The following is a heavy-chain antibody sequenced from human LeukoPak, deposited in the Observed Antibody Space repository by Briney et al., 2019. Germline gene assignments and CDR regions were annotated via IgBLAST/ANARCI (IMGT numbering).Heavy chain of an antibody. CDR1: GFTFSSYG. J-gene: IGHJ6*04. Sequence: GGSLRLSCAASGFTFSSYGMSWVRQAPGKGLEWVSYISSGGGSIYYADSVKGRFTISRDNAKNSLYLQMNSLRAEDTAVYYCAELGITMIGGVWGKGTTVTISS. CDR2: ISSGGGSI. D-gene: IGHD3-10*02. CDR3: AELGITMIGGV. V-gene: IGHV3-48*04.